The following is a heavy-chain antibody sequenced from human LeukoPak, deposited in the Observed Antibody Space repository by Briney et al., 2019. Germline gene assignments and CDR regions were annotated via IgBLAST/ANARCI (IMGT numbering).Heavy chain of an antibody. CDR3: ATMPAGTVSFDY. J-gene: IGHJ4*02. CDR1: GGSISSYY. D-gene: IGHD2-2*01. CDR2: IYYSGST. V-gene: IGHV4-59*12. Sequence: SETLTLTCTVYGGSISSYYWSWIRQPPGKGLEWIGYIYYSGSTNYNPSLKSRVTISVDTSKNQFSLKLSSVTAADTAVYYCATMPAGTVSFDYWGQGTLVTVSS.